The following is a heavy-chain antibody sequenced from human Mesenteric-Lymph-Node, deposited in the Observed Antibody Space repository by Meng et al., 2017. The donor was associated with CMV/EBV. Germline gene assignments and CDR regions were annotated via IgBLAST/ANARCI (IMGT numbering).Heavy chain of an antibody. CDR2: INPSDGNT. Sequence: ASAKVSCKASGYTFTSYGISWVRQAPGQGLEWMGIINPSDGNTNYAQKFQGRVTMNRDTSTSTVYMELSNLRSEDTAVFYCARAGNSWSDFDSWGQGNLVTVSS. V-gene: IGHV1-46*01. D-gene: IGHD4-11*01. CDR3: ARAGNSWSDFDS. CDR1: GYTFTSYG. J-gene: IGHJ4*02.